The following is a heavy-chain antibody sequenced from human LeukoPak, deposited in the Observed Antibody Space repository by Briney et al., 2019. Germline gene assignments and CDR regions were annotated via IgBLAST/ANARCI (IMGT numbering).Heavy chain of an antibody. D-gene: IGHD1-26*01. J-gene: IGHJ4*02. CDR2: ISSSGSTI. CDR1: GFTFSSYE. V-gene: IGHV3-48*03. Sequence: PGGSLRLSCAASGFTFSSYEMNWVRQAPGKGLEGVSYISSSGSTIYYADSVKGRFTISRDNAKNSLYLQMNSLRAEDTAVYYCASLVGATKGDYWGQGTLVTVSS. CDR3: ASLVGATKGDY.